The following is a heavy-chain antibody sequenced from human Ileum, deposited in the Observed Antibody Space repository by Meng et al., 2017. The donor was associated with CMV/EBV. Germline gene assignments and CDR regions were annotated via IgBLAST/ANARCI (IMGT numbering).Heavy chain of an antibody. V-gene: IGHV4-34*01. Sequence: SGHCWSWRRQPPGKGLEWIGEINHSGSTNYNPSLKSRVTRSVDTSKKQFSLKLSSVTAANTAVYYCARGPRRPYYYDKPPGDFDIWGQGTMVT. J-gene: IGHJ3*02. CDR3: ARGPRRPYYYDKPPGDFDI. CDR2: INHSGST. CDR1: SGHC. D-gene: IGHD3-22*01.